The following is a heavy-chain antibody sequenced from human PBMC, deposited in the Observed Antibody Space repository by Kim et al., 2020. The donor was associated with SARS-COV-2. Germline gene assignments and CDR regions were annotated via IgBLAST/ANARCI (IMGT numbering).Heavy chain of an antibody. CDR1: GFTFTNYF. Sequence: ASVKVSCKASGFTFTNYFIHWVRQAPGQGLEWLGIINPVGGSTFYAQSLQGRVTMARDTSTNTVYMELSGLRSEDTAVYYCARGTNDYGRGLDYWGQGTL. V-gene: IGHV1-46*04. CDR2: INPVGGST. CDR3: ARGTNDYGRGLDY. J-gene: IGHJ4*02. D-gene: IGHD4-17*01.